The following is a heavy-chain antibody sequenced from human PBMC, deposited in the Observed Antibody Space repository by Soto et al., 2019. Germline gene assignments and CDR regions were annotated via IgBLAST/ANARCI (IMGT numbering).Heavy chain of an antibody. V-gene: IGHV5-51*01. CDR2: IHPGDSDT. CDR3: ARVIRYCSGGSCYLRSLDY. D-gene: IGHD2-15*01. Sequence: GESLKISCKGAGYSFTTYWIGWVRQMPGKGLEWMGIIHPGDSDTRYRPSFQGQVTISAGRSISTAYLQWSSLRASDTAMYYCARVIRYCSGGSCYLRSLDYWGQGTLVTVSS. CDR1: GYSFTTYW. J-gene: IGHJ4*02.